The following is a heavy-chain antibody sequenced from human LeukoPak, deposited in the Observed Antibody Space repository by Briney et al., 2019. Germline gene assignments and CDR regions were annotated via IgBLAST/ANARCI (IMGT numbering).Heavy chain of an antibody. CDR3: ARDLRAECMDV. CDR2: ISYDGSNK. Sequence: PGGSLRLSCAASGFTFSSYAMHWVCQAPGKGLEWVAVISYDGSNKYYADSVKGRFTISRDNSKNTLYLQMNSLRAEDTAVYYCARDLRAECMDVWGQGTTVTVSS. D-gene: IGHD3-10*01. CDR1: GFTFSSYA. V-gene: IGHV3-30-3*01. J-gene: IGHJ6*02.